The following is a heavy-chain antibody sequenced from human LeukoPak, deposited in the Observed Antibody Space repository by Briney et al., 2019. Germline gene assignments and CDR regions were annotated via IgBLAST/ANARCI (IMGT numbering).Heavy chain of an antibody. CDR2: ISYDGSNK. CDR1: GFTFSSYS. J-gene: IGHJ2*01. V-gene: IGHV3-30-3*01. CDR3: ARTSNNWYFDL. Sequence: GGSLRLSCAASGFTFSSYSMHWVRQAPGKGLEWVAVISYDGSNKYYADSVKGRFTISRDTSKNTLYLQMNSLRIEETAVYYCARTSNNWYFDLWGRGTLVTVSS.